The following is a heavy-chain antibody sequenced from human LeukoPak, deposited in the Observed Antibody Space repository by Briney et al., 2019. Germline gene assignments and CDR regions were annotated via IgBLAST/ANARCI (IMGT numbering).Heavy chain of an antibody. J-gene: IGHJ4*02. V-gene: IGHV3-7*01. D-gene: IGHD3-10*01. CDR1: GFTFSSCW. CDR2: IKQDGSEK. CDR3: ARDVTMVRGVISNY. Sequence: GGSLRLSCAASGFTFSSCWMSWVRQAPGKGLEWVANIKQDGSEKYYVDSVKGRFTISRDNAKNSLYLQMNSLRAEDTAVYYCARDVTMVRGVISNYWGQGTLVTVSS.